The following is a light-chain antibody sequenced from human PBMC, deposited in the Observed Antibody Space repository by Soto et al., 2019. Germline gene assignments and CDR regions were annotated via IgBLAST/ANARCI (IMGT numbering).Light chain of an antibody. J-gene: IGKJ4*01. Sequence: EIVLTQSPATLSLSPGERATLSCRASQRVKNYLAWYQQKPGQAPRLLIYDISNRATGIPARFSGSGSGAEFTLTISSLEPEDFSVYYCQQRNSLPWLTFGVGNRVEIK. CDR2: DIS. CDR3: QQRNSLPWLT. CDR1: QRVKNY. V-gene: IGKV3-11*01.